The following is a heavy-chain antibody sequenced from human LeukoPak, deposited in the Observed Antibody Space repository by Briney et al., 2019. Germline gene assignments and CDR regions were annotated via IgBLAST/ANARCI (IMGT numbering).Heavy chain of an antibody. Sequence: GASVKVSCEASGFTFTNYAMHWVRQAPGQRLEWMGWINAGNGNTKYSQKFQGRVTITRDTSASTAYMELSSLRSEDTAVYYCARVDSSSWHFDYWGQGTLVTVSS. CDR2: INAGNGNT. J-gene: IGHJ4*02. D-gene: IGHD6-13*01. CDR3: ARVDSSSWHFDY. V-gene: IGHV1-3*01. CDR1: GFTFTNYA.